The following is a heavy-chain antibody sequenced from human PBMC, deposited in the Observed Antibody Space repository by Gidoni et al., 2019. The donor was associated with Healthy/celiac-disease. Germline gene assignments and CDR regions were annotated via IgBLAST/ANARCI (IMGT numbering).Heavy chain of an antibody. CDR3: ARVSLGHKYQLLPYYYYYYGMDV. CDR1: GGSFSGYY. J-gene: IGHJ6*02. D-gene: IGHD2-2*01. CDR2: INHSGST. V-gene: IGHV4-34*01. Sequence: QVQLQQWGAGLLTPSETLSLTCAVYGGSFSGYYWSCIRQPPGKGLEWIGEINHSGSTNYNPSLKSRVTISVDTSKNQFSLKLSSVTAADTAVYYCARVSLGHKYQLLPYYYYYYGMDVWGQGTTVTVSS.